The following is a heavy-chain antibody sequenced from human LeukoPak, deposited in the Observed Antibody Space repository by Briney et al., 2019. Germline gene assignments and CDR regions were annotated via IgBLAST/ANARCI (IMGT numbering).Heavy chain of an antibody. CDR1: GFTFSSYG. V-gene: IGHV3-30*02. Sequence: GGSLRLSCAASGFTFSSYGMHWVRQAPGKGLEWVAFIRYDGGKKYYADSVEGRFTISRDNSKNTLYLQMNSLRAEDTAVYYCAEDIAVAGEYDYWGQGTLVTVSS. J-gene: IGHJ4*02. D-gene: IGHD6-19*01. CDR2: IRYDGGKK. CDR3: AEDIAVAGEYDY.